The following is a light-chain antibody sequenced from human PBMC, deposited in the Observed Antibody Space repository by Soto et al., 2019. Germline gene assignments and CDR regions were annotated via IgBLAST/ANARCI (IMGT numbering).Light chain of an antibody. CDR2: RTS. CDR1: QSVSSSY. V-gene: IGKV3D-20*02. J-gene: IGKJ4*01. Sequence: EIVLTQSPDTLSLSPGESATLSCMASQSVSSSYLAWYQQKPGQAPRLLMFRTSSRATGFPARFSGSGSGTEFNLTISSLQSEDFGVYYCQQRSNWPPLTFGGGTKVDIK. CDR3: QQRSNWPPLT.